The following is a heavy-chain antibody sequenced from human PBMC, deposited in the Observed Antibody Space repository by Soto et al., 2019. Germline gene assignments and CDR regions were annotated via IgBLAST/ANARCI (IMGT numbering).Heavy chain of an antibody. CDR1: GFTFSTYS. J-gene: IGHJ4*02. D-gene: IGHD3-10*01. CDR3: ARDSNYFGSGSPFDY. V-gene: IGHV3-21*01. Sequence: GGSLRLSCAASGFTFSTYSMNWVRQAPGKGLEWVSSISSSSRYIYYADSVKGRFTISRDNAMNSLYLQMNSLRAEDTAVYYCARDSNYFGSGSPFDYWGQGILVTVSS. CDR2: ISSSSRYI.